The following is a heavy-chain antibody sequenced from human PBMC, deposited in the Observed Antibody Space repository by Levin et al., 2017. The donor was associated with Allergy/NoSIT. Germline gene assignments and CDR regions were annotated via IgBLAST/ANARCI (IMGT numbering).Heavy chain of an antibody. Sequence: GESLKISCKGSGYSFANYLIGWVRQMPGKGLEWMGIIYPGDSHTRYSPSFQGQVTISADKSIGTAYLQWSSLKASDTAMYYCARQGGEEGGINAFDIWGQGTMVTVSS. D-gene: IGHD1-14*01. V-gene: IGHV5-51*01. CDR2: IYPGDSHT. CDR1: GYSFANYL. CDR3: ARQGGEEGGINAFDI. J-gene: IGHJ3*02.